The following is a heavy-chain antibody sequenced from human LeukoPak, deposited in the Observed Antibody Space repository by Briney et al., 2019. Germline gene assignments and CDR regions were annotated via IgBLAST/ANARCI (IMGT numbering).Heavy chain of an antibody. CDR2: ISAYNGNT. CDR1: GYTFTSYG. CDR3: ARDLPGVCYFDY. J-gene: IGHJ4*02. D-gene: IGHD2-8*01. V-gene: IGHV1-18*01. Sequence: ASVKVSCKASGYTFTSYGISWVRQAPGQGLEWMGWISAYNGNTNYAQKLQGRVTMTTDTSTSTAYMDLRSLRSDDTAVYYCARDLPGVCYFDYWGQGTLVTVSS.